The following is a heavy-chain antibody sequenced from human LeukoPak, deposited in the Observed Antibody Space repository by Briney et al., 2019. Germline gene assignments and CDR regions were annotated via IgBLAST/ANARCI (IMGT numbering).Heavy chain of an antibody. Sequence: PGGSLRLSCAASGFTFDDYAMNWVRQAPGKGLEWVSSISSSSSYIYYADSVKGRFTISRDNAKNSLYLQMNSLRAEDTAVYYRARDMRFGELSWFDPWGQGTLVTVSS. D-gene: IGHD3-10*01. CDR3: ARDMRFGELSWFDP. V-gene: IGHV3-21*01. CDR1: GFTFDDYA. CDR2: ISSSSSYI. J-gene: IGHJ5*02.